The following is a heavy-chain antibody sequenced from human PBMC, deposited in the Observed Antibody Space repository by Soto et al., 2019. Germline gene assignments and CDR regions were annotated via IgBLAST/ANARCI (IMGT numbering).Heavy chain of an antibody. CDR3: ARDRITVTVQYYYYAMDV. V-gene: IGHV3-33*01. CDR2: IWYDGSNK. J-gene: IGHJ6*02. Sequence: GGSLRLSCAASGFTFSNYGMHWVRQAPGKGLEWVAVIWYDGSNKYYADSVEGRFTISRDNSKNTLYLQMNSLRAEDTAVYYCARDRITVTVQYYYYAMDVWGQGTTVTVSS. D-gene: IGHD4-17*01. CDR1: GFTFSNYG.